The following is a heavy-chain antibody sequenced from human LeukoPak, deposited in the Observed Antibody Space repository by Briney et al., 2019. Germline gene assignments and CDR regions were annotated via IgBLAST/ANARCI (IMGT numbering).Heavy chain of an antibody. CDR1: GYTFTSYG. CDR3: ARDQRQYCSGGSCYPPDY. Sequence: EASVKVSCKASGYTFTSYGISWVRQAPGQGLEWMGWISAYNGNTNYAQKLQGRVTMTTDTSTSTAYMELRSLRSDDTAVYYCARDQRQYCSGGSCYPPDYWGQGTLVTVSS. V-gene: IGHV1-18*01. D-gene: IGHD2-15*01. CDR2: ISAYNGNT. J-gene: IGHJ4*02.